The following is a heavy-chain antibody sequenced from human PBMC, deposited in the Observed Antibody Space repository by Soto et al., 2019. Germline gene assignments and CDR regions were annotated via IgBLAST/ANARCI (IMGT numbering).Heavy chain of an antibody. CDR2: ISGSGGST. D-gene: IGHD3-22*01. CDR1: GFPFSIYA. V-gene: IGHV3-23*01. Sequence: GGSVRLSCAASGFPFSIYAMSLVRQSPGKGLEWVSSISGSGGSTYYADSVKGRFTISRDNSKNTLYLQMNSLRAEDTAVYYCPDRSGYLHSGKGTLVTVSS. CDR3: PDRSGYLH. J-gene: IGHJ4*02.